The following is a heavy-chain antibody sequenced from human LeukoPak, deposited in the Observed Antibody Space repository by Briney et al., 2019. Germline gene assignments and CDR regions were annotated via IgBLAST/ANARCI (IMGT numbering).Heavy chain of an antibody. V-gene: IGHV4-31*03. Sequence: SATLSLTCTVSGGSISSGGYYWSWIRQHPGKGLEWIGYIYYSGSTYYNPSLKSRVTISVDTSKNQFSLKLSSVTAADTAVYYCARVARYDSSGYYPYWGQGTLVTVSS. CDR2: IYYSGST. J-gene: IGHJ4*02. D-gene: IGHD3-22*01. CDR3: ARVARYDSSGYYPY. CDR1: GGSISSGGYY.